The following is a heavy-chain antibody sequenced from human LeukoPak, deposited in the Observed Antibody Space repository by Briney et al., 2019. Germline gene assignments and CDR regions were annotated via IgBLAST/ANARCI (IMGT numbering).Heavy chain of an antibody. CDR1: GFTFSSYG. J-gene: IGHJ4*01. CDR3: ARRWDSSGPIDY. D-gene: IGHD3-22*01. V-gene: IGHV3-30*03. Sequence: GGSLRLSCAASGFTFSSYGMHWVRQAPGKGLEWVAVISYDGSNKYYADSVKGRFTISRDNSKNTLYLQMNSLRAEDTALYFCARRWDSSGPIDYWGQGTLVSVST. CDR2: ISYDGSNK.